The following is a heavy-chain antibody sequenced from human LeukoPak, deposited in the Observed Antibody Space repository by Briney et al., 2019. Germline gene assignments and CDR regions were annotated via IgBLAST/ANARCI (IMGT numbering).Heavy chain of an antibody. CDR1: GGSISSSSYY. CDR3: ARHPSPSLLWFGELLDTLFDY. Sequence: ASETLSLTCTVSGGSISSSSYYWGWIRQPRGKGLEWMGSIYYSGSTYYNPSLKSRVTISVDTSKNQFSLKLSSVTAADTAVYYCARHPSPSLLWFGELLDTLFDYWGQGTLVTVSS. J-gene: IGHJ4*02. CDR2: IYYSGST. D-gene: IGHD3-10*01. V-gene: IGHV4-39*01.